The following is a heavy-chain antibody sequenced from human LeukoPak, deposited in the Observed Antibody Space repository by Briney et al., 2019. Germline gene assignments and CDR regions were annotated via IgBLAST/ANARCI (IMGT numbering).Heavy chain of an antibody. J-gene: IGHJ4*02. Sequence: GGSLRLSCAASGFSFSSYWMIWVRQAPGKGLEWVANINPDGSNMLYVDSVKGRFTISRDNAKNSLYLQMNNLRAEDTAVYFCVSGFLQWLYWGQGTLVTVSS. CDR2: INPDGSNM. CDR3: VSGFLQWLY. D-gene: IGHD3-3*01. CDR1: GFSFSSYW. V-gene: IGHV3-7*01.